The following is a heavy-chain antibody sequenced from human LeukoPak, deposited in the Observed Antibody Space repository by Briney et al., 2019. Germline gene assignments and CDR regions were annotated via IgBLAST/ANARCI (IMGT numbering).Heavy chain of an antibody. CDR2: IYYSGST. CDR1: GGSISSYY. J-gene: IGHJ4*02. Sequence: ASETLSLTCTVSGGSISSYYWSWIRQPPGKGLEWIGYIYYSGSTNYNPSLKSRVTISVDTSKNQFSLKLSSVTAADTAVYYCARSGYYDSSRVDYWGQGTLVTVSS. CDR3: ARSGYYDSSRVDY. V-gene: IGHV4-59*01. D-gene: IGHD3-22*01.